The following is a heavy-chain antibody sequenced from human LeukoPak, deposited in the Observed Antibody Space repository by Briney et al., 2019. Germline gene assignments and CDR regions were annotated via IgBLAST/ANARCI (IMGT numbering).Heavy chain of an antibody. CDR1: GYTLTDPY. J-gene: IGHJ4*02. V-gene: IGHV1-2*02. Sequence: ASVKVSCKASGYTLTDPYMHWVRQAPGQGLEWLAWINPNSGDTNYAQKFQGRVTVTRDTSISTAYMELSGLTSDDTAVYYCATEEQYRNYFDHWGQGTLVTVSA. CDR2: INPNSGDT. D-gene: IGHD5-18*01. CDR3: ATEEQYRNYFDH.